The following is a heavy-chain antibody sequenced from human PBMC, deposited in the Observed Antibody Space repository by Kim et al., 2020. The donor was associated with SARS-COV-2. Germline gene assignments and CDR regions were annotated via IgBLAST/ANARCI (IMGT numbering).Heavy chain of an antibody. J-gene: IGHJ4*02. D-gene: IGHD3-16*01. CDR2: VNSDGSST. Sequence: GGSLRLSCVASGFTFSSYWMHWVRQAPGKGLVWVSRVNSDGSSTSYADSVKGRFTISRDNARNTLYLQMNSLRAEDTAVYYCASLSTAYVWDKFDYWSQG. V-gene: IGHV3-74*01. CDR3: ASLSTAYVWDKFDY. CDR1: GFTFSSYW.